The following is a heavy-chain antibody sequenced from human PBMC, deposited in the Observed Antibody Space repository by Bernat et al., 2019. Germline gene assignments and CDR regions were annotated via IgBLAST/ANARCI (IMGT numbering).Heavy chain of an antibody. CDR1: GGSISSGGYS. D-gene: IGHD3-10*01. Sequence: QLQLQESGSGLVKPSQTLSLTCAVSGGSISSGGYSWSWIRQPPGKGLEWIGYIYHSGSTYYNPSLKSRVTISVDRSKNQFSLKLSSVTAADTAVYYCARGLGGTMVRGVDNWFDPWGQGTLVTVSS. J-gene: IGHJ5*02. CDR3: ARGLGGTMVRGVDNWFDP. V-gene: IGHV4-30-2*01. CDR2: IYHSGST.